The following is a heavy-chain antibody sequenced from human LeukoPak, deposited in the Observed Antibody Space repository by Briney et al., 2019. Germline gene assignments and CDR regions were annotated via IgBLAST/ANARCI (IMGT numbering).Heavy chain of an antibody. V-gene: IGHV1-18*01. D-gene: IGHD2-2*01. CDR2: INAYNGDT. CDR1: GYTFTNYG. CDR3: ARWGLVAPGTYYYYYMDV. J-gene: IGHJ6*03. Sequence: ASVKVSCKASGYTFTNYGVRWVRHAPGQGLEWMGWINAYNGDTHYAQNLQGRLTMTTDTSTSMAFMELRSLRPDDTAVYFCARWGLVAPGTYYYYYMDVWGRGTTVTVSS.